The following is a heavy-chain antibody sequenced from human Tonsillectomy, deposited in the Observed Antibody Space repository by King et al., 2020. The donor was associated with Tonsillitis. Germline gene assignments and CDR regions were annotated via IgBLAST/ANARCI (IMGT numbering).Heavy chain of an antibody. V-gene: IGHV5-51*03. Sequence: VQLVQSGAEVKKPGESLKISCKGSAYSFSNYWIGWVRQMPGKGLEWMGIIYPGDSDTRYSPSFQGQVTISVDKSISTAYLQWSSLRASDTAIYYCARRREIFEPPPDYYYYYMDVWGKGTTVTVSS. D-gene: IGHD3-3*01. CDR2: IYPGDSDT. CDR1: AYSFSNYW. CDR3: ARRREIFEPPPDYYYYYMDV. J-gene: IGHJ6*03.